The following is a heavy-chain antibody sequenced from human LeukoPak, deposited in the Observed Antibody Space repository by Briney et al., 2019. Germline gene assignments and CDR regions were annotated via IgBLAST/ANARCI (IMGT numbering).Heavy chain of an antibody. CDR3: ARDSWGYGDSPFDY. Sequence: SVKVSCKASGGTFSSYAISWVRQAPGQGLEWMGRIIPIFGTANYAQKFQGRVTIATDESTSTAYMELSSLRSEDTAVYYCARDSWGYGDSPFDYWGQGTLVTVSS. CDR2: IIPIFGTA. V-gene: IGHV1-69*05. J-gene: IGHJ4*02. D-gene: IGHD4-17*01. CDR1: GGTFSSYA.